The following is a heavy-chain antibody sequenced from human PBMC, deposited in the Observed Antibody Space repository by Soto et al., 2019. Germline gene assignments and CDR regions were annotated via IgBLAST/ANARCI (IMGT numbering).Heavy chain of an antibody. D-gene: IGHD3-10*01. CDR1: GGTFNTYA. CDR3: AREVQVHTPAFVY. Sequence: QVQLVQSGAEMKKPGSSVKVSCQSSGGTFNTYAMNWVRQAPGQGPEWMGDISPMFGAANYAPKFQGRVTIPADEPTGTSYMQLSSLTPEDKALYFCAREVQVHTPAFVYWGQGTLVTVS. V-gene: IGHV1-69*19. CDR2: ISPMFGAA. J-gene: IGHJ4*02.